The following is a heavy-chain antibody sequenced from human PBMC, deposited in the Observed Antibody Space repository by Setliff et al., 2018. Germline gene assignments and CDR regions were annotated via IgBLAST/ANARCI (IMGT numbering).Heavy chain of an antibody. CDR1: GFTFTDHY. J-gene: IGHJ5*02. D-gene: IGHD1-26*01. CDR2: INLHSGGT. CDR3: ARGRIGSTWTGDS. Sequence: ASVKVSCKASGFTFTDHYMHWVRQAPGQGPEWMGWINLHSGGTNYAQKFQDRVTMTSDTSITTVYMELSSLTSDDRAIYYCARGRIGSTWTGDSWGQETLVTVSS. V-gene: IGHV1-2*02.